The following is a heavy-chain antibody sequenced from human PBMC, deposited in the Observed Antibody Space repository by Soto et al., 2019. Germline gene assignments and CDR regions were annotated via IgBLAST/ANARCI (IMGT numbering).Heavy chain of an antibody. J-gene: IGHJ4*02. Sequence: EVHLLESGGALAQPGGSLRLSCIASGLTFSNYAMSWVRQSPGKELEWVSTITGGGDRTYYTDSVKGRFTVSRDNSKNMLSLQMNSLHAEDTALYYCAKDHWDRHNTGFRWEDWGLGTMVTVTS. D-gene: IGHD2-8*02. CDR2: ITGGGDRT. CDR3: AKDHWDRHNTGFRWED. CDR1: GLTFSNYA. V-gene: IGHV3-23*01.